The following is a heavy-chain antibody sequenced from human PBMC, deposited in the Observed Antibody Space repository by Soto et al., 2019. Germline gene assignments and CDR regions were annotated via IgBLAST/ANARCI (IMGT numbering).Heavy chain of an antibody. CDR3: ARDDSGPRPLDV. CDR2: IWYDGSNK. J-gene: IGHJ6*02. CDR1: GFTFSSYG. Sequence: PGGSLRLSCAASGFTFSSYGMHWARQAPGKGLEWVAVIWYDGSNKYYADSVKGRFTISRDNSKNTLYLQMNSLRAEDTAVYYCARDDSGPRPLDVWGQGXTVTV. D-gene: IGHD6-25*01. V-gene: IGHV3-33*01.